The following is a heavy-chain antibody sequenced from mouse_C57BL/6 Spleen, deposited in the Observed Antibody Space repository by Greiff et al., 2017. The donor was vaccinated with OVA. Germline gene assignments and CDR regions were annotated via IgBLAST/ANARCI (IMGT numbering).Heavy chain of an antibody. CDR3: ARGPYGDDDAMDY. CDR1: GFTFSSYG. J-gene: IGHJ4*01. D-gene: IGHD2-2*01. CDR2: ISSGGSYT. Sequence: EVQLVESGGDLVKPGGSLKLSCAASGFTFSSYGMSWVRQTPDKRLEWVATISSGGSYTYYPDSVKGRFTISRDNAKNTLYLQMSSLKSEDTAMYYCARGPYGDDDAMDYWGQGTSVTVSS. V-gene: IGHV5-6*01.